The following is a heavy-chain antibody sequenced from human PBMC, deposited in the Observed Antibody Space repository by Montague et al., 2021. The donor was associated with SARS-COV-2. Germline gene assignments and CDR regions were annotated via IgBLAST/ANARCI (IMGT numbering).Heavy chain of an antibody. CDR2: IYWDDDK. V-gene: IGHV2-5*02. CDR3: AHRPNYGSGSYSFDX. J-gene: IGHJ4*02. CDR1: GFSLGTSGVG. D-gene: IGHD3-10*01. Sequence: PALVKPTQTLTLTCTFSGFSLGTSGVGVGWIRQPPGKALEWLALIYWDDDKRYSPSLKSRLTITKDTSKNQVVLTMTNMDPVDTATYYRAHRPNYGSGSYSFDXWGQGTLVTVSS.